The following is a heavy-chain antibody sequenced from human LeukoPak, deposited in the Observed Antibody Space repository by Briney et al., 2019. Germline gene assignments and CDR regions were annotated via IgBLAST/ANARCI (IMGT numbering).Heavy chain of an antibody. J-gene: IGHJ4*02. CDR3: AREVRLVGATLFDY. Sequence: ASVKVSCKASGYTFTGYYMHWVGQAPGQGLEWMGRINPNSGGTNYAQKFQGRVTMTRDTSISTAYMELSRLRSDDTAVYYCAREVRLVGATLFDYWGQGTLVTVSS. CDR2: INPNSGGT. D-gene: IGHD1-26*01. V-gene: IGHV1-2*06. CDR1: GYTFTGYY.